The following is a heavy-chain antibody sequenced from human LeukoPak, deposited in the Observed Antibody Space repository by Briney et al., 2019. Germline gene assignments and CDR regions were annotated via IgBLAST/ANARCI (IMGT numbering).Heavy chain of an antibody. CDR3: AKDMGIAAAGPTPWFDP. D-gene: IGHD6-13*01. Sequence: PGGSLRLSCAAYGFTFSSYGMHWVRQAPGKGLEWVAFIRYDGSNKYYADSVKGRFTISRDNSKNTLYLQMNSLRAEDTAVYYCAKDMGIAAAGPTPWFDPWGQGTLVTVSS. J-gene: IGHJ5*02. V-gene: IGHV3-30*02. CDR2: IRYDGSNK. CDR1: GFTFSSYG.